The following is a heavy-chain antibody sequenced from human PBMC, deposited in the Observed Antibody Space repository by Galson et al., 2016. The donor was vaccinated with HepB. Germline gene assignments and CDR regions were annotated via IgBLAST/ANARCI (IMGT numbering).Heavy chain of an antibody. CDR2: INHSGST. D-gene: IGHD1-26*01. J-gene: IGHJ4*02. Sequence: SETLSLTCAVYGGSFSGYYWTWIRQPPGKGLEWIGEINHSGSTSYNPSLKSRVTISVDTSKNQFSLKLSSVTAADTAVYYCARWEVGATGQRDYWGQGTLVTVSS. CDR3: ARWEVGATGQRDY. CDR1: GGSFSGYY. V-gene: IGHV4-34*01.